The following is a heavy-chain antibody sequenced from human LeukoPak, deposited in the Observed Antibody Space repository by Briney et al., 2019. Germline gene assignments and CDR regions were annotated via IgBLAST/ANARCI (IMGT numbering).Heavy chain of an antibody. CDR2: IDWDDDK. V-gene: IGHV2-70*04. D-gene: IGHD6-6*01. Sequence: SGPALVKPTQTLSLTCTFSGFSLSTRGTRVNWIRQPPGKALEWLSRIDWDDDKFYSTSLKPRLTISKDTSKNQVVLTMTNMDPVDTATYYCTRISADSGSSPFDYWGQGTLVTVSS. J-gene: IGHJ4*02. CDR1: GFSLSTRGTR. CDR3: TRISADSGSSPFDY.